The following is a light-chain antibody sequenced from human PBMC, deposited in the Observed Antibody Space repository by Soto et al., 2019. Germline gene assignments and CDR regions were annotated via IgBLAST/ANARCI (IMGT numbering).Light chain of an antibody. J-gene: IGKJ2*01. Sequence: DTQMTQSPSALSASIGDRVTITCQASHDISNCLNWYQQKPGKAPQLLIYDASKLETGVPLRFSGSGSGTDFSLTISSLQPEDIATFYCQQYDSLPFTFGQGTNLEIK. V-gene: IGKV1-33*01. CDR2: DAS. CDR3: QQYDSLPFT. CDR1: HDISNC.